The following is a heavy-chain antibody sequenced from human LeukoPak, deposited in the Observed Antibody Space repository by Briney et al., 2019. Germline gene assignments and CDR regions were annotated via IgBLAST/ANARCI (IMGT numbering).Heavy chain of an antibody. J-gene: IGHJ4*02. CDR1: KFNFHNYG. Sequence: GGSLRLSCTTPKFNFHNYGLTWVRQAPGKELEWVSSITGSGATTQYAASVQGRFTISRDNAKNTLYLQMNSLRAEDTAVYYCAMGSPDEPLDYWGQGTLVTVSS. CDR2: ITGSGATT. D-gene: IGHD1-26*01. V-gene: IGHV3-23*01. CDR3: AMGSPDEPLDY.